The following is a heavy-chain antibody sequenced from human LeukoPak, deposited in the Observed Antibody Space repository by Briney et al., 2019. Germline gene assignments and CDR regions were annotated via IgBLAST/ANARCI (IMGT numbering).Heavy chain of an antibody. Sequence: GASVKVSCKASGYTFTSYYMHWVRQAPGQGLEWMGIINPSGGSTSYAQKFQGRVAMTRDTSTSTVYMELSSLRSEDTAVYYCAREGGDYYDSSGTNWFDPWGQGTLVTVSS. J-gene: IGHJ5*02. D-gene: IGHD3-22*01. CDR1: GYTFTSYY. CDR3: AREGGDYYDSSGTNWFDP. CDR2: INPSGGST. V-gene: IGHV1-46*01.